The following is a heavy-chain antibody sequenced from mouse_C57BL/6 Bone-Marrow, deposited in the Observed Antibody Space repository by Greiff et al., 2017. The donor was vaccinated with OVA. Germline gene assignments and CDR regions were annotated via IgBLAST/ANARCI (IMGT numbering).Heavy chain of an antibody. Sequence: VQLKQSGAELVRPGASVKLSCTASGFNIKDYYMHWVKQRPEQGLEWIGRIDPEDGDTEYAPKFQGKATMTADTSSNTAYLQLSSLTSEDTAVYYCTTPYYYGSSYWYFDVWGTGTTVTVSS. D-gene: IGHD1-1*01. CDR3: TTPYYYGSSYWYFDV. J-gene: IGHJ1*03. CDR2: IDPEDGDT. V-gene: IGHV14-1*01. CDR1: GFNIKDYY.